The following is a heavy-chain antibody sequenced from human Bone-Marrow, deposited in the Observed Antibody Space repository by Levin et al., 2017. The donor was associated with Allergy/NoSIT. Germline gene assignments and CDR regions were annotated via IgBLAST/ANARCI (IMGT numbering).Heavy chain of an antibody. J-gene: IGHJ3*02. CDR2: IWSGGSHK. Sequence: QTGGSLRLSCAASGFTFSSYGMHWVRQVPGRGLEWVAVIWSGGSHKYYAQSVEGRFTISRDDSKNTLNLQMNSLRAEDTALYFCARAKTYDSSGHYAVDAFDIWGQGTLVSVS. V-gene: IGHV3-33*01. D-gene: IGHD3-22*01. CDR3: ARAKTYDSSGHYAVDAFDI. CDR1: GFTFSSYG.